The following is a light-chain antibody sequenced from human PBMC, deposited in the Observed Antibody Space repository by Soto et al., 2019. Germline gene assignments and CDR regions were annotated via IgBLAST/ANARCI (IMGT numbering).Light chain of an antibody. J-gene: IGKJ4*01. CDR2: DAS. Sequence: EIVLTQSPATLSLSPGERATLSCRASQSISSALAWYQQRPGQAPRLLIYDASDRADGIPAMFSGTRSGTDFTLTISSLEPEDFAVYYCQQRSNWLTFGGGTRVDI. V-gene: IGKV3-11*01. CDR1: QSISSA. CDR3: QQRSNWLT.